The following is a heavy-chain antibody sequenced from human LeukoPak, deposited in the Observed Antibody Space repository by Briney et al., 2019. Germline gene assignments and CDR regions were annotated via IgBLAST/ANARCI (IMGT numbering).Heavy chain of an antibody. CDR1: GGSISSSSYY. Sequence: PSETLSLICTVSGGSISSSSYYWGWLRQPPGKGLEWIGSIYYSGSTYYNPSLKSRVTISVDTSKNQFSLKLSSVTAADTAVYYCARIKTYCSGGSCYSDYYYYGMDVWGQGTTVTVSS. J-gene: IGHJ6*02. CDR3: ARIKTYCSGGSCYSDYYYYGMDV. V-gene: IGHV4-39*01. CDR2: IYYSGST. D-gene: IGHD2-15*01.